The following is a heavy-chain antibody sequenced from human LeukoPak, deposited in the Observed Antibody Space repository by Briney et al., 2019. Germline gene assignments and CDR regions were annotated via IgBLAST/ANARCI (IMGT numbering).Heavy chain of an antibody. Sequence: SETLSLTSAVDGGSFSGSYWSWIRQPPGKGLEWTGEINHSGSTNYNSSLKSRVTISVDTSKNQFSLKLSSVTAADTAVYYCARARGVYCSSTSCYVYNYWGQGTLVTVSS. CDR2: INHSGST. D-gene: IGHD2-2*01. V-gene: IGHV4-34*01. CDR1: GGSFSGSY. J-gene: IGHJ4*02. CDR3: ARARGVYCSSTSCYVYNY.